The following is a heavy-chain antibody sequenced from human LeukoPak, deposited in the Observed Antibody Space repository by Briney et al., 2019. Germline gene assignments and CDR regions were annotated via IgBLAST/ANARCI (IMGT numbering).Heavy chain of an antibody. CDR1: GGSFSGYY. D-gene: IGHD3-22*01. Sequence: KPSETLSLTCAVYGGSFSGYYWSWIRQPPGKGLEWIGEINHSGSTNYTPSLKSRVTISVDRSKNQFSVKLSSVTAADTAVYYCARGDSSGYRFWGQGTLVTVSS. V-gene: IGHV4-34*01. J-gene: IGHJ4*02. CDR3: ARGDSSGYRF. CDR2: INHSGST.